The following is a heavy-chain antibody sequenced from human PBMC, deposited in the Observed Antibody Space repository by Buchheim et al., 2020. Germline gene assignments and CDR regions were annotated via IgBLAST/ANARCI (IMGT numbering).Heavy chain of an antibody. Sequence: EVTLVESGGGLIQPGESLRLSCAASGFSVSDKYMIWVRQAPGRGLEWVSFIYIGGNTYYSNSVEGRFTISRDTSPNTLYLQMNSLRVEDTAVYYCARGVGTMIVVAKPQTLYYFDYWGQGTL. CDR1: GFSVSDKY. CDR3: ARGVGTMIVVAKPQTLYYFDY. D-gene: IGHD3-22*01. V-gene: IGHV3-53*01. J-gene: IGHJ4*02. CDR2: IYIGGNT.